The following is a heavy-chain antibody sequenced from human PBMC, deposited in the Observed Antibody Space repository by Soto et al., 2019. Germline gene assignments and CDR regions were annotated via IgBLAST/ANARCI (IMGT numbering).Heavy chain of an antibody. Sequence: TSETLSVTCTVSGGSISSGDYYWGWIRQPPGKGLEWIGSIIYSGSTYYNPSLKSRVTISVDTSKNQLFLQMTSLRAEDTAVYYCARDLIKTNPPDPYYYYGMDVWGQGTTVTVS. V-gene: IGHV4-39*07. D-gene: IGHD3-10*01. CDR2: IIYSGST. J-gene: IGHJ6*02. CDR3: ARDLIKTNPPDPYYYYGMDV. CDR1: GGSISSGDYY.